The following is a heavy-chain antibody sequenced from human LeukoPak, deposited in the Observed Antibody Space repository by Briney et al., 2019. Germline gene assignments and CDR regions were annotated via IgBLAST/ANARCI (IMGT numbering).Heavy chain of an antibody. V-gene: IGHV3-64*01. D-gene: IGHD3-22*01. Sequence: GGSLRLSCAASGFTFSTYGMHWVRQAPGKGLEYVSAISSNGGSTYYANSVKGRFTISRDNSKNTLYLQMGSLRAEDMAVYYCARSPYYDSSGYSDYWGQGTLVTVSS. CDR3: ARSPYYDSSGYSDY. CDR2: ISSNGGST. J-gene: IGHJ4*02. CDR1: GFTFSTYG.